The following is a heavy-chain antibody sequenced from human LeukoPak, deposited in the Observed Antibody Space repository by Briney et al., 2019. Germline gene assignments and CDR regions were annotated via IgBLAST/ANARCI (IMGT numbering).Heavy chain of an antibody. Sequence: GGSLRLSCAASGFTFSNYNMNWVRRAPGKGLEWVSCISSSSTYIYYADSVKGRSTISRDNAKNSLYLQMNSLRAEDTAVYYCVTDGADYYDSTGYPIYFDYWGQGTLVTVSS. CDR1: GFTFSNYN. CDR2: ISSSSTYI. J-gene: IGHJ4*02. CDR3: VTDGADYYDSTGYPIYFDY. V-gene: IGHV3-21*01. D-gene: IGHD3-22*01.